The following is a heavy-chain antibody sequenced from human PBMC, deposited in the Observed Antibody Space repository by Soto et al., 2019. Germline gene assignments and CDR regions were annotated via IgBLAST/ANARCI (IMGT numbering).Heavy chain of an antibody. J-gene: IGHJ6*02. CDR3: ARVPVAVAATEDYYGLDV. CDR1: GVSITSYY. V-gene: IGHV4-4*07. Sequence: LSLTCSVSGVSITSYYWSWIRQSAGGGLEWMGRINTDGLSTYSPSFKSRLTMSLDTSKNQVSLRLISVTAADTAVYFCARVPVAVAATEDYYGLDVWGQGTTVTVSS. D-gene: IGHD2-15*01. CDR2: INTDGLS.